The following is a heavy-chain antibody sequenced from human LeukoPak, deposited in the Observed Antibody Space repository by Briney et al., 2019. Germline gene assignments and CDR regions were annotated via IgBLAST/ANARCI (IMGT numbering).Heavy chain of an antibody. CDR1: GFTFSSYS. Sequence: GGSLRLSCAASGFTFSSYSMNWVRQAPGKGLEWVSYISSSGSTIYYADSVKGRFTISRDNAKNSLYLQMNSLRAQDTAVYYCAELGITMIGGVWGKGTTVTISS. J-gene: IGHJ6*04. CDR3: AELGITMIGGV. D-gene: IGHD3-10*02. CDR2: ISSSGSTI. V-gene: IGHV3-48*04.